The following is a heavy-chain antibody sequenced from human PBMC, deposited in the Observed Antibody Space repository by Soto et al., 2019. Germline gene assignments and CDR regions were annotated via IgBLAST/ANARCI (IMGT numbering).Heavy chain of an antibody. CDR1: GGSISSSIYY. Sequence: SETLSLTCTVSGGSISSSIYYRGWIRQPPGKGLEWIGSIYYGGTTYYSPSLRSRVTISVDTSKNQFSLNLSSVTAADTAVYYCARREGYYYMDVWGKGTTVTVSS. D-gene: IGHD1-26*01. CDR3: ARREGYYYMDV. CDR2: IYYGGTT. V-gene: IGHV4-39*01. J-gene: IGHJ6*03.